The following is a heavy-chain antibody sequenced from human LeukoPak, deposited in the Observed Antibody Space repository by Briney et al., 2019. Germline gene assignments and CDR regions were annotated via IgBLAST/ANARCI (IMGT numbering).Heavy chain of an antibody. Sequence: SVKVSCKASGGTFSSYAISWVRQAPGQGLEWMGGIIPIFGTANYAQKFQGRVTVTADESTSTAYMELSSLRSEDTAVYYCASGDGYNYYYYYMDVWGKGTTVTISS. V-gene: IGHV1-69*13. CDR3: ASGDGYNYYYYYMDV. CDR1: GGTFSSYA. CDR2: IIPIFGTA. D-gene: IGHD5-24*01. J-gene: IGHJ6*03.